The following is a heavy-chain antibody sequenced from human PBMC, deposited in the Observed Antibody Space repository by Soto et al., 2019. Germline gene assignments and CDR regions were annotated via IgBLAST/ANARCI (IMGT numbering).Heavy chain of an antibody. Sequence: TGTLSLTCAVYGGCFSGYYWSWIRQPPGKGLEGIGEINHSGSTNYKPSLKRRVTISVGTYKNQLSLKLSSVTAADTAVYYCARGLDYVWGSYRYFRSFDYWGQVTLVIVS. CDR2: INHSGST. D-gene: IGHD3-16*02. CDR3: ARGLDYVWGSYRYFRSFDY. V-gene: IGHV4-34*01. J-gene: IGHJ4*02. CDR1: GGCFSGYY.